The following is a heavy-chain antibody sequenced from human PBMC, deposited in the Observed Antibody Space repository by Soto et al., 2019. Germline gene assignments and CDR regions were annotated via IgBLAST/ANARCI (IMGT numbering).Heavy chain of an antibody. Sequence: QVQLVESGGGVVQPGRSLRLSCAASGFTFSSYAMHWVRQAPAKALVWVAVISYDGRNKYYADSVKGRCTISRDHSKNPLYLQMNSLRAEDTAVYYCARDEAVAVSDPFAYWGQGTLVTVSS. J-gene: IGHJ4*02. CDR2: ISYDGRNK. V-gene: IGHV3-30*04. D-gene: IGHD6-19*01. CDR3: ARDEAVAVSDPFAY. CDR1: GFTFSSYA.